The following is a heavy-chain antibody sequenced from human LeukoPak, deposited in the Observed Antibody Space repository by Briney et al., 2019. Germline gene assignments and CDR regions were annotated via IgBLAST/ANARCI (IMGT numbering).Heavy chain of an antibody. CDR2: ISGSASSV. J-gene: IGHJ5*02. V-gene: IGHV3-23*01. CDR1: GFTFSNYA. Sequence: GGSLRLSCAASGFTFSNYAISWVRQAPGKGLEWVSAISGSASSVYYADSVKCRFTISRDNSKHTLYLKMNSLRAEDTAVYFCAKRGNYYDASGYFDQAWGQGTLVTVSS. D-gene: IGHD3-22*01. CDR3: AKRGNYYDASGYFDQA.